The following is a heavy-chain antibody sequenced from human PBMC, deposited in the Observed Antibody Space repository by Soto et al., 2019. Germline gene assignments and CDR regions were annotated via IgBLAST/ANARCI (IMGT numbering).Heavy chain of an antibody. Sequence: GGSLRLSCAASGFTFSSYGMHWVRQAPGKGLEWVAVIWYDGSNKYYADSVKGRFTISRDNSKNTLYLQMNSLRAEDTAVYYCARGASPYSSSWGLWGQGTLVTVSS. CDR1: GFTFSSYG. D-gene: IGHD6-13*01. J-gene: IGHJ4*02. CDR3: ARGASPYSSSWGL. V-gene: IGHV3-33*01. CDR2: IWYDGSNK.